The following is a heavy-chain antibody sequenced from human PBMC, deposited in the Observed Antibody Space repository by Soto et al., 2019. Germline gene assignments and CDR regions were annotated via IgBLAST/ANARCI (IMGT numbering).Heavy chain of an antibody. D-gene: IGHD2-21*02. CDR3: ARQGGNGTYCYFAMEV. V-gene: IGHV5-51*01. J-gene: IGHJ6*02. Sequence: PGESLKISCTGSDYRFNSYWIGWVRQMPGKGLAWIGMIYRGDSDTTYSPSYEGQVIMSVDKSISIGYLQWSRLKASDSATYYCARQGGNGTYCYFAMEVWGQGTTVTVSS. CDR2: IYRGDSDT. CDR1: DYRFNSYW.